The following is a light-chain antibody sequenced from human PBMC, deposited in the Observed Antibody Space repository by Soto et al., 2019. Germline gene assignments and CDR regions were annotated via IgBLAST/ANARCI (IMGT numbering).Light chain of an antibody. CDR3: QQYAGSPWT. Sequence: EIVLSQSPGTLSLSPGERATLSCRASQSVSSSYLVWYQPKPGQAPRLLIYDTSSRATGIPDRFSGSGSGTDFTLTISRLEPEDFAVYYCQQYAGSPWTFGQGTKVDI. V-gene: IGKV3-20*01. CDR1: QSVSSSY. CDR2: DTS. J-gene: IGKJ1*01.